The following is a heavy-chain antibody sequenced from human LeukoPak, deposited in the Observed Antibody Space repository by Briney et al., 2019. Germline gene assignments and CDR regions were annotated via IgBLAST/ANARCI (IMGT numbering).Heavy chain of an antibody. J-gene: IGHJ4*02. D-gene: IGHD3-22*01. CDR3: AGRYDSSGYYNQGVFDY. V-gene: IGHV4-59*08. CDR1: GGSISSYY. CDR2: IYYSGST. Sequence: SETLSLTCTVSGGSISSYYWSWIRQPPGKGLEWIGYIYYSGSTNYNPSLKSRVTISVDTSKNQFSLKLSSVTAADTAVYYCAGRYDSSGYYNQGVFDYWGQGTLVTVSS.